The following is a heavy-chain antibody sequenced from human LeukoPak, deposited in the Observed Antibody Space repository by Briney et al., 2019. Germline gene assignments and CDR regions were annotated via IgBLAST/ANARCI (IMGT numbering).Heavy chain of an antibody. D-gene: IGHD1-26*01. V-gene: IGHV3-9*01. CDR3: AKDRGGSYNY. CDR2: ISWNSGSI. Sequence: QPGRSLRLSCAASGFTFSSYAMHWVRQAPGKGLEWVSGISWNSGSIGYADSVKGRFTISRDNAKNSLYLQMNSLRAEDTALYYCAKDRGGSYNYWGQGTLVTVSS. CDR1: GFTFSSYA. J-gene: IGHJ4*02.